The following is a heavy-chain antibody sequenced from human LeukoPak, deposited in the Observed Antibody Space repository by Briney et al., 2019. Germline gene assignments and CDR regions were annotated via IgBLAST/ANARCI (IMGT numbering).Heavy chain of an antibody. J-gene: IGHJ4*02. D-gene: IGHD6-13*01. CDR3: ARPLGYSSSWVDY. CDR2: IYHSGST. V-gene: IGHV4-59*08. Sequence: SETLYLTCTVSGGSISSYYWSWIRQPPGKGLEWIGSIYHSGSTYYNPSLKSRVTISVDTSKNQFSLKLSSVTAADTAVYYCARPLGYSSSWVDYWGQGTLVTVSS. CDR1: GGSISSYY.